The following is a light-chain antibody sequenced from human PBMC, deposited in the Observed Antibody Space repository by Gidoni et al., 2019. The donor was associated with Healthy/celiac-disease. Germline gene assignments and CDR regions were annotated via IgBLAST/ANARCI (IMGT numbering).Light chain of an antibody. CDR1: SSAVGGYYY. V-gene: IGLV2-14*03. CDR2: DVS. Sequence: QSALTPPATVSGSPGQSITISCTGTSSAVGGYYYVSWYPQHPGKAHKLMIYDVSNRPSGVSNRFSGSKAGNTASLTISGLQADDEADYYCSSYTSSSVVFGGGTKLTVL. J-gene: IGLJ2*01. CDR3: SSYTSSSVV.